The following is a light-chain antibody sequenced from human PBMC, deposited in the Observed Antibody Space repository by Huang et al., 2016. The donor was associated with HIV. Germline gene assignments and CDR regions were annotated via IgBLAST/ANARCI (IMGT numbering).Light chain of an antibody. J-gene: IGKJ1*01. Sequence: EIVMTQSPATLSLSPGERATLSCRASQRIGTNLAWYQQNPGQAPRIRIYGGSTRASGIPDRFSGSGSGTEFTLTIYSLQAEDFAVYYCQQYQVWPPATFGQGTRVEIK. V-gene: IGKV3-15*01. CDR3: QQYQVWPPAT. CDR2: GGS. CDR1: QRIGTN.